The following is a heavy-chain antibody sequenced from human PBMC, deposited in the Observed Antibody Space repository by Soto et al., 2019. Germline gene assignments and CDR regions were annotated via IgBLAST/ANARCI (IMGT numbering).Heavy chain of an antibody. D-gene: IGHD4-17*01. CDR2: ISKDGSHS. CDR1: GFNFRTYG. CDR3: ARGTDYADLGNAEYFHP. V-gene: IGHV3-30*03. Sequence: QVQLVESGGGVVQPGRSLRLSCAASGFNFRTYGIHWVRQAPGKGLEWVALISKDGSHSYYAHSVKGRFTTSRDNSPDRALLQVNSLRADDTAVYFCARGTDYADLGNAEYFHPWGQGTLVTVSS. J-gene: IGHJ1*01.